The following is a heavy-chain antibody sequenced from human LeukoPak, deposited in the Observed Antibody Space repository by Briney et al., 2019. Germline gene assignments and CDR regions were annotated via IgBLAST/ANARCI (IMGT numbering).Heavy chain of an antibody. CDR1: GYSFTSYW. CDR2: IFPGDSDT. Sequence: GESLKISCKGSGYSFTSYWIGWVRQMPGKGLEWMGIIFPGDSDTRYSPSFQGQVTISADKSITTAYLQWNSLKASDTAMYYCARVVPAAMSDFDYWGQGTLVTVSS. D-gene: IGHD2-2*01. V-gene: IGHV5-51*01. CDR3: ARVVPAAMSDFDY. J-gene: IGHJ4*02.